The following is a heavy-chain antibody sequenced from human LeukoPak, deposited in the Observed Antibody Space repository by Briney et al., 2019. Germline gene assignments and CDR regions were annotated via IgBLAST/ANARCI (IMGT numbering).Heavy chain of an antibody. D-gene: IGHD6-6*01. CDR3: AREAGIAARLARYFDL. CDR1: GFTFSSYW. Sequence: GGSLRLSCAASGFTFSSYWMHWVRHAPGKGLGWVSRINSDGSSTSYADSVKGRFTISRDNAKNTLYLQMNSLRAEDTAVYYCAREAGIAARLARYFDLWGRGTLVTVSS. J-gene: IGHJ2*01. V-gene: IGHV3-74*01. CDR2: INSDGSST.